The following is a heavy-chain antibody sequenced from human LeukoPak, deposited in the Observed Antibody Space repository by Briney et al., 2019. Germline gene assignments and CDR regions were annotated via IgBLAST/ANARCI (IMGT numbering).Heavy chain of an antibody. Sequence: SETLSLTCTVSGGSISSYYWSWIRQTPGKGLEWIAYIYYSGSIEYNPSLQSRVTISVDTSKNQFSLTLSSVTAADTAVYYCARHFSGTSAPLPFDYWGQGTLVTVSS. D-gene: IGHD1-1*01. CDR2: IYYSGSI. J-gene: IGHJ4*02. CDR3: ARHFSGTSAPLPFDY. V-gene: IGHV4-59*08. CDR1: GGSISSYY.